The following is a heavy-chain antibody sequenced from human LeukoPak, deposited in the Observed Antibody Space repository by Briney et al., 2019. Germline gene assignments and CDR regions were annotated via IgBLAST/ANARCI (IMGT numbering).Heavy chain of an antibody. D-gene: IGHD3-10*01. CDR1: GGSITTTTYD. J-gene: IGHJ5*02. V-gene: IGHV4-39*01. Sequence: SETLSPTXTLSGGSITTTTYDWGWIRQPPGKGREGTGSSYYSGNTYYNPSPKSRLTKSINTSRKQFSLKLCSVTAADTAVYSCARTRAFGELWGEGFDPWGQGTLVTVSS. CDR3: ARTRAFGELWGEGFDP. CDR2: SYYSGNT.